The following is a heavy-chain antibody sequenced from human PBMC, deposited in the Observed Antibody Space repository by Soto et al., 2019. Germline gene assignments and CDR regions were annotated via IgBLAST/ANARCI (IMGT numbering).Heavy chain of an antibody. CDR3: ARESYSGYHSYDY. CDR1: VYSISIGCF. V-gene: IGHV4-38-2*02. CDR2: MYHDGNT. Sequence: SETLCISCALSVYSISIGCFWGWIRQPPGKGLEWIANMYHDGNTHYNPSLKSRVTMSVDTSKNQFSLKLNSVTAADTAVYYCARESYSGYHSYDYWGQGIMVTVSS. D-gene: IGHD5-12*01. J-gene: IGHJ4*02.